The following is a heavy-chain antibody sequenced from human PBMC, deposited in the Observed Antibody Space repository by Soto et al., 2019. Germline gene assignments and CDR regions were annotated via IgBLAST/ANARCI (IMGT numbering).Heavy chain of an antibody. D-gene: IGHD5-12*01. CDR3: ARDRPVASHGSYYGLDV. Sequence: QVRMQASGPGLVKPSQTLSLTCPVSGGSISSGDYYWTWIRQHQGKDLEWIGYISYSGRTYYNPSLKSRVSMSLDTSENQFSLRLSSVTAADTAFFYCARDRPVASHGSYYGLDVWGQGTTVTVSS. CDR2: ISYSGRT. J-gene: IGHJ6*02. CDR1: GGSISSGDYY. V-gene: IGHV4-31*03.